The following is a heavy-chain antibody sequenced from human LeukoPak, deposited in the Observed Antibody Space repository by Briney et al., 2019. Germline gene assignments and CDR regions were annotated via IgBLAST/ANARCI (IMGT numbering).Heavy chain of an antibody. D-gene: IGHD2-2*01. CDR2: MNLDGSEK. CDR3: ARGGCSITSCHYPPGV. CDR1: GFTFSSYS. Sequence: GGSLRLSCAASGFTFSSYSMNWVRQAPGKGLEWVANMNLDGSEKYYVDSVKGRFTISRDDAKNSLYLQMNSLRVEDTAVYYCARGGCSITSCHYPPGVWGQGTLVTVSS. J-gene: IGHJ4*02. V-gene: IGHV3-7*01.